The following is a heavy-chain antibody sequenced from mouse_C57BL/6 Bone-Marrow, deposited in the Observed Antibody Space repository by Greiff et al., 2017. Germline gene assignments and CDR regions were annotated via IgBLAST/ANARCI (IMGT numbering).Heavy chain of an antibody. CDR2: ISSGGDYI. CDR1: GFTFSSYA. J-gene: IGHJ1*03. CDR3: TRAPAYYSSYWYFDV. V-gene: IGHV5-9-1*02. D-gene: IGHD2-5*01. Sequence: EVKVVESGEGLVKPGGSLKLSCAASGFTFSSYAMSWVRQTPEKRLEWVAYISSGGDYIYYADTVKGRFTISRDNARNTLYLQMSSLKSEDTAMYYCTRAPAYYSSYWYFDVWGTGTTVTVSS.